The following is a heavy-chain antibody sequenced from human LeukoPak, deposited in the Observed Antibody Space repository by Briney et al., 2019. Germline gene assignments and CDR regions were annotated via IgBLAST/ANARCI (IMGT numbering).Heavy chain of an antibody. J-gene: IGHJ4*02. CDR3: ARVRYCFDY. D-gene: IGHD3-9*01. CDR1: GGXISXXGYY. Sequence: TLSLTCTVXGGXISXXGYYWSWXRQHPXKGLEWIGYIYYSGSTYYNPSLKSRVTISVDTSKNQFSLKLSSVTAADTAVYYCARVRYCFDYWGQGTLVTVSS. V-gene: IGHV4-31*03. CDR2: IYYSGST.